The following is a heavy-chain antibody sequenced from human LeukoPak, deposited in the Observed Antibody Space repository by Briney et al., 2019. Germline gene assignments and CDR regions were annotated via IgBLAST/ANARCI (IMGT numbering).Heavy chain of an antibody. CDR3: ARDRWGYNQGYYYYYMDV. CDR2: IYYSGST. D-gene: IGHD5-18*01. Sequence: PSETLSLTCTVSGGSISSYYWSWIRQPPGKGLEWIGYIYYSGSTNYNPSLKSRVTISVDTSKNQFSLKLSSVTAADTAVYYCARDRWGYNQGYYYYYMDVWGKGTTVTVSS. J-gene: IGHJ6*03. V-gene: IGHV4-59*12. CDR1: GGSISSYY.